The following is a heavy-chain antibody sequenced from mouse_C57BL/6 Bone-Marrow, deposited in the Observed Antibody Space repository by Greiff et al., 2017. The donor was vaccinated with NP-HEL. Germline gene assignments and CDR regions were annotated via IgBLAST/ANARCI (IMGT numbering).Heavy chain of an antibody. CDR1: GYTFTRHW. J-gene: IGHJ3*01. Sequence: VKLMESGAELAKPGASVKLSCKASGYTFTRHWMHCLKQRSGQGLEWIGYINPSCGYTKYNQKFKDKATLTADKSSSTAYMQLSSLTYEDSAVYYCARGGGPNWDRSWFAYWGQGTLVTVSA. V-gene: IGHV1-7*01. CDR3: ARGGGPNWDRSWFAY. D-gene: IGHD4-1*01. CDR2: INPSCGYT.